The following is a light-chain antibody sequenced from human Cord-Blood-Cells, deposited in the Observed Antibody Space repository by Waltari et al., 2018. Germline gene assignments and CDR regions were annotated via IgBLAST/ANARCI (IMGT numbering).Light chain of an antibody. V-gene: IGKV3-15*01. CDR2: GAS. CDR1: QSVSSN. CDR3: QQYNNWPPLT. J-gene: IGKJ4*01. Sequence: EIVMTPSPATLSVSPGDRATLSCRASQSVSSNLAWYQQKPGQAPRLLIYGASTRATGIPARFSGSGSGTEFTLTISSLQSEDFAVYYCQQYNNWPPLTFGGGTKVEIK.